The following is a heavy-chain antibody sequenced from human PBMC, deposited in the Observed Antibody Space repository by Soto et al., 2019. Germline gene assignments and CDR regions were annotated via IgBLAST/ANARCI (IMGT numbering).Heavy chain of an antibody. J-gene: IGHJ3*02. CDR1: GYTFTGYY. V-gene: IGHV1-2*04. D-gene: IGHD7-27*01. CDR3: ARCVLTGEISGAFDI. CDR2: INPNSGGT. Sequence: ASVKVSCKASGYTFTGYYMHWVRQAPGQGLEWMGWINPNSGGTNYAQKFQGWVTMTRDTSLSTAYMELSRLRSDDTAVYYCARCVLTGEISGAFDIWGQGTMVTVSS.